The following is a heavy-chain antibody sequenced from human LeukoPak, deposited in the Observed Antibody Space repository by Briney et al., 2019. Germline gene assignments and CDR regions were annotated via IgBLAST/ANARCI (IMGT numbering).Heavy chain of an antibody. J-gene: IGHJ4*02. Sequence: PGGSLRLSCAASGFAFSGYWMHWVRQPPGTGLEWVSYITSSGNSISYADSVKGRFTISRDNAKNSLYLQVSSLRAEDTAVYFCARDYGGVMFDYWGQGTLLTVSS. CDR1: GFAFSGYW. V-gene: IGHV3-48*03. CDR2: ITSSGNSI. CDR3: ARDYGGVMFDY. D-gene: IGHD4-23*01.